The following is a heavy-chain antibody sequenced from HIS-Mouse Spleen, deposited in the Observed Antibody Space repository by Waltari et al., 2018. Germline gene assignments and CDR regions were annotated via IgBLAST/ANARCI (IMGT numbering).Heavy chain of an antibody. Sequence: QVQLVESGGGVVQPGRSLRLSCAASGFTFSSPGMHWVRQAPGKGLEWVAVIWYDGSNKYYADSVKGRFTISRDNSKNTLYLQMNSLRAEDTAVYYCAKGGLMVYAIGDYWGQGTLVTVSA. CDR3: AKGGLMVYAIGDY. V-gene: IGHV3-33*06. CDR2: IWYDGSNK. D-gene: IGHD2-8*01. CDR1: GFTFSSPG. J-gene: IGHJ4*02.